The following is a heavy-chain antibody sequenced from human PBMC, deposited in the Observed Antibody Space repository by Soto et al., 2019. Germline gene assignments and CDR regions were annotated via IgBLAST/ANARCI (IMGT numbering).Heavy chain of an antibody. Sequence: EVQLVESGGGLVQPGGSLRLSCAASGFTFSSYWMRWVRQTPGEGLEWVANMNQDGSEKYYVDSMKGRLTISRDNAKNSRNLQMNSLRAEDTAVYYCARDRVGTTRDKAPDFWGQGTLVTVSS. CDR2: MNQDGSEK. J-gene: IGHJ4*02. CDR3: ARDRVGTTRDKAPDF. D-gene: IGHD1-26*01. V-gene: IGHV3-7*01. CDR1: GFTFSSYW.